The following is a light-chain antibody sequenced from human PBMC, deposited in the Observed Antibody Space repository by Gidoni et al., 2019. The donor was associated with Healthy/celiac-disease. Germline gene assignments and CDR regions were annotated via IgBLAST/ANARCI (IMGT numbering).Light chain of an antibody. J-gene: IGKJ4*01. CDR3: QQRSNWPRGLT. V-gene: IGKV3-11*01. CDR1: QSVSSY. CDR2: DAS. Sequence: EIVLTQSPATLSLSPGERATLSCRASQSVSSYLAWYQQKPGQAPRLLIYDASNRATGIPARLSGSGSGTDFTLTISSLEPEDFAVYYCQQRSNWPRGLTFGGGTKAEIK.